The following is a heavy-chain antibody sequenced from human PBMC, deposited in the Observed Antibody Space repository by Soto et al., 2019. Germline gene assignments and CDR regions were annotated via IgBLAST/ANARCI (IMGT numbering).Heavy chain of an antibody. CDR1: GYTFTSYA. J-gene: IGHJ4*02. CDR2: INAGNGNT. V-gene: IGHV1-3*01. Sequence: QVQLVQSGAEVKKPGASVKVSCKASGYTFTSYAMHWVRQAPGQRLEWLGWINAGNGNTKYSQKFQGRVTITRDTSASTAYMELSSLRSEDTAVYYCAGAGLHKTQTTPAGIWGQGTLVTVSS. D-gene: IGHD1-7*01. CDR3: AGAGLHKTQTTPAGI.